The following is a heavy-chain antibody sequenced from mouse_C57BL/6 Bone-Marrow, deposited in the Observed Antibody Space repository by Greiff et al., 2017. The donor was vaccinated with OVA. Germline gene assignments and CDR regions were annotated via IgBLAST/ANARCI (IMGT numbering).Heavy chain of an antibody. D-gene: IGHD2-5*01. CDR1: GYTFTSYW. J-gene: IGHJ4*01. CDR2: IYPGNSDT. Sequence: VQLQQSGTVLARPGASVKMSCKTSGYTFTSYWMHWVKQRPGQGLEWIGAIYPGNSDTSYNQKFKGKAKLTAVTSASTAYMELSSLTNEDSAVYYCTRLDYSNPYYYAMDYWGQGTSVTVSS. V-gene: IGHV1-5*01. CDR3: TRLDYSNPYYYAMDY.